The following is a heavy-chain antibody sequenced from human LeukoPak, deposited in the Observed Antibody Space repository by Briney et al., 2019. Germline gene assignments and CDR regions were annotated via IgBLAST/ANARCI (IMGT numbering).Heavy chain of an antibody. CDR1: GGSISSYY. CDR2: IYTSGST. Sequence: PSETLSLTCTVSGGSISSYYWSWIRQPAGKGLEWIGRIYTSGSTNYNPSLTSRVTMSVDTSKNQFSLKLSSVTAADTAVYYCARESRLWFGELLYWADAFDIWGQGTMVTVSS. D-gene: IGHD3-10*01. CDR3: ARESRLWFGELLYWADAFDI. J-gene: IGHJ3*02. V-gene: IGHV4-4*07.